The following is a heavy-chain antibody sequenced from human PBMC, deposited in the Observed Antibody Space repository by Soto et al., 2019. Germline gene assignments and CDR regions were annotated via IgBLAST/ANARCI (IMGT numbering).Heavy chain of an antibody. Sequence: VQLLESGGGLEQPGGSLRLSCAASGFTFSAFAMSWVRQAPGKGLEWVSTISEGGGTPFYADSVKGRFTISRDNSKNTLHLQMTTLRAEDTAVYFCAKRNRYYFDSWGQGSLVTVSS. CDR2: ISEGGGTP. CDR3: AKRNRYYFDS. J-gene: IGHJ4*02. CDR1: GFTFSAFA. V-gene: IGHV3-23*01.